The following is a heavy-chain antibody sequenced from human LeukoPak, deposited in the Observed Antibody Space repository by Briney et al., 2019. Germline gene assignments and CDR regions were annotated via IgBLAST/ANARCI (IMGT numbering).Heavy chain of an antibody. Sequence: SETLSLTCSVSGDSIYTTLYFCLSIRQSPGGDLEWIGSIFKSGNTFYNMSLKSRVTISVDTSKNEFSLNLTSVTASDTAVYYCEGTGIRNWFDPWGQGILVTVSS. CDR3: EGTGIRNWFDP. D-gene: IGHD1-14*01. V-gene: IGHV4-39*01. CDR2: IFKSGNT. CDR1: GDSIYTTLYF. J-gene: IGHJ5*02.